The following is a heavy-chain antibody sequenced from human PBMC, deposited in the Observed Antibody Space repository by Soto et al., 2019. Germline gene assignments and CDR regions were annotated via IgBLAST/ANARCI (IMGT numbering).Heavy chain of an antibody. Sequence: LRLSCAASGFTFSSYGMHWVRQAPGKGLEWVAVIWYDGSNKYYADSVKGRFTISRDNSKNTLYLQMNSLRAEDTAVYYCAREGYCSSTSCYRREGYYYYGMDVWGQGTTVTVSS. CDR2: IWYDGSNK. CDR1: GFTFSSYG. J-gene: IGHJ6*02. V-gene: IGHV3-33*01. CDR3: AREGYCSSTSCYRREGYYYYGMDV. D-gene: IGHD2-2*01.